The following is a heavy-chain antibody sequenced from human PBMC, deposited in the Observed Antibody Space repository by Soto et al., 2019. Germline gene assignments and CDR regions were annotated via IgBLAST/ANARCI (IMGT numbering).Heavy chain of an antibody. CDR2: ISYSGST. V-gene: IGHV4-59*01. CDR1: GASSTTYY. J-gene: IGHJ4*02. D-gene: IGHD6-19*01. CDR3: ASAFGGWPPDS. Sequence: TSETLSLTCTVSGASSTTYYWSLIRQPPGKGLEWIGYISYSGSTDYNPSLKSRVTISFDASKNQISLQVRSATAADTAVYYCASAFGGWPPDSWGQGTLVTVSS.